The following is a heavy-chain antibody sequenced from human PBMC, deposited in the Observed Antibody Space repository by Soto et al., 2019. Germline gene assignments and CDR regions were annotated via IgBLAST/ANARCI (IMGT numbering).Heavy chain of an antibody. J-gene: IGHJ6*03. CDR3: ARVHPYFDSTLYYYYYMDV. CDR1: GFTFSSYA. CDR2: ISSNGGNT. D-gene: IGHD3-9*01. V-gene: IGHV3-64*01. Sequence: EVQLVESGGGLVQPGGSLRLSCAASGFTFSSYAMHWVRQAPGTGLEYVSAISSNGGNTYYANSVKGRFTISRDNSKNTLYLQMGSLRAEDMAVYYCARVHPYFDSTLYYYYYMDVWGKGTTVTVSS.